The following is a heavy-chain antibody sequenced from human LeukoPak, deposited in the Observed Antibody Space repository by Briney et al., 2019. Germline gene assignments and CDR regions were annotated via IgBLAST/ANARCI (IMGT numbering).Heavy chain of an antibody. CDR3: ARHSYDYFDY. D-gene: IGHD2-8*01. J-gene: IGHJ4*02. CDR1: GGSISSYY. Sequence: SETLSLTCTASGGSISSYYWSWIRQPPGKGLEWIGYIYYSGSTNYNPSLKSRVTISVDTSKNQFSLKLSSVTAADTAVYYCARHSYDYFDYWGQGTLVTVSS. CDR2: IYYSGST. V-gene: IGHV4-59*08.